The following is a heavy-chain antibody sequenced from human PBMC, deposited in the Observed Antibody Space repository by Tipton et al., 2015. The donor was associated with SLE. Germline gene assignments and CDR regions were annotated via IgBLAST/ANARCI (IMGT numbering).Heavy chain of an antibody. CDR3: ARSGSYPYYYYYMDV. Sequence: TLSLTCTVSGGSIRSSSLYWGWIRQSPGKGLEWIGSSLYSGNLYHNPSLKSRVTISIDTSKNHFSPRLTSVTAADTAVYYCARSGSYPYYYYYMDVWGKGTTVTVSS. CDR2: SLYSGNL. CDR1: GGSIRSSSLY. J-gene: IGHJ6*03. D-gene: IGHD1-26*01. V-gene: IGHV4-39*07.